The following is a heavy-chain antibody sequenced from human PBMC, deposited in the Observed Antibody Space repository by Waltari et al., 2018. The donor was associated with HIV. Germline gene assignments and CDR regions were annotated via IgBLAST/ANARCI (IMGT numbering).Heavy chain of an antibody. Sequence: QVQLQESGPGLVKPSQTLSLTCTVPGGSITSGDYYWTWIRQPAGKGLEWMGRVYTSGSANYNPSLRSRVTMSLDTSKYQFSLKLTSVTAADTAVYYCARGLDILTGHYHWFLDVWGRGTLVTVSS. J-gene: IGHJ2*01. CDR2: VYTSGSA. D-gene: IGHD3-9*01. CDR3: ARGLDILTGHYHWFLDV. CDR1: GGSITSGDYY. V-gene: IGHV4-61*02.